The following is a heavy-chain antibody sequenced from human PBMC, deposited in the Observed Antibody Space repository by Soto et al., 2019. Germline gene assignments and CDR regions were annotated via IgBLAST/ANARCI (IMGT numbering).Heavy chain of an antibody. J-gene: IGHJ4*02. D-gene: IGHD2-8*02. CDR3: ARGMTPPGATAWYYFDS. V-gene: IGHV4-4*07. CDR1: GASITGTSY. Sequence: SETLSLTCTVSGASITGTSYWSWIRQPAGKGLEWIGRFSLSGTTNYNPSLRSRVTMSADVSKNQFSLRLTSVTAADTALYYCARGMTPPGATAWYYFDSWGQGTLVTVSS. CDR2: FSLSGTT.